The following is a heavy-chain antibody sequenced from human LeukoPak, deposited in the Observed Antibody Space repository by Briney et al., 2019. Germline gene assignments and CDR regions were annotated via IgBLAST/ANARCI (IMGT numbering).Heavy chain of an antibody. Sequence: GGSLRLSCAASGFTFSSYATHWVRQAPGKGLEWVAVISYDGSNKYYADSVKGRFTISRDNSKNTLYLQMNSLRAEDTAVYYCARGSAFDIWGQGTMVTVSS. V-gene: IGHV3-30*04. CDR3: ARGSAFDI. CDR1: GFTFSSYA. J-gene: IGHJ3*02. CDR2: ISYDGSNK.